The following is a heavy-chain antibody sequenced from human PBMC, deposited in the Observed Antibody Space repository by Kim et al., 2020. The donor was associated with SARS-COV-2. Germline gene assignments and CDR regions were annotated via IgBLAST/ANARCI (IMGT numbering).Heavy chain of an antibody. Sequence: ASVKVSCKASGYTFTGYYMHWVRQAPGQGLAWMGWINPNSGGTNYAQKFQGRVTMTRDTSISTAYMELSRLRSDDTAVYYCASQLRITMIVVVHYAFDIWGQGTMVTVSS. D-gene: IGHD3-22*01. CDR1: GYTFTGYY. CDR3: ASQLRITMIVVVHYAFDI. CDR2: INPNSGGT. J-gene: IGHJ3*02. V-gene: IGHV1-2*02.